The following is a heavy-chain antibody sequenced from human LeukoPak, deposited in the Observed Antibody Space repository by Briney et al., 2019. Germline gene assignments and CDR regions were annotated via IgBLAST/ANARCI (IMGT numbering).Heavy chain of an antibody. Sequence: GGSLRLSCAASGFTFSGYWMSWVRQAPGKGLEWVANIKEDGSEKYYVDSVKGRFTISRDNAKNSLYLQMNSLRAEDTAVYYCARAGYGGFDYWGQGTLVTVSS. CDR3: ARAGYGGFDY. D-gene: IGHD4-23*01. V-gene: IGHV3-7*01. J-gene: IGHJ4*02. CDR2: IKEDGSEK. CDR1: GFTFSGYW.